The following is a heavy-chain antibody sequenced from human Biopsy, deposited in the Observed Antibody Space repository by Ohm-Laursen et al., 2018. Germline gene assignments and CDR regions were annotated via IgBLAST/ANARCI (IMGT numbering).Heavy chain of an antibody. CDR3: ARERGGYKRTDY. D-gene: IGHD5-24*01. V-gene: IGHV4-31*01. Sequence: SETLSLTCTVSGDSISSGVYYWNWFRQHPEKGLEWIGYISSGGYRKYTPSLQSLITISMDTSRNQFSLRLNSVTSADTAVYYCARERGGYKRTDYWGQGTLVTVSS. CDR1: GDSISSGVYY. J-gene: IGHJ4*02. CDR2: ISSGGYR.